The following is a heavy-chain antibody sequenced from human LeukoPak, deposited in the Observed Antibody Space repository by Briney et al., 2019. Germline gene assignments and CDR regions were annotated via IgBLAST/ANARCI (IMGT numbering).Heavy chain of an antibody. CDR1: GYSLTELS. V-gene: IGHV3-30*04. CDR3: ARDSKPYYYYYMDV. CDR2: ISYDGSNK. J-gene: IGHJ6*03. Sequence: SCKVSGYSLTELSIHWVRQAPGKGLEWVAVISYDGSNKYYADSVKGRFTISRDNSKNTLYLQMNSLGAEDTAVYYCARDSKPYYYYYMDVWGKGTTVTVSS.